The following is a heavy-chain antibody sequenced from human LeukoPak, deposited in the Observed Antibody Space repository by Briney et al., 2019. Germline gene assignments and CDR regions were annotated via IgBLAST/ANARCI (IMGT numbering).Heavy chain of an antibody. CDR1: GFSFSDFY. CDR2: IGTRSNPI. CDR3: AREARGSGRDFDY. J-gene: IGHJ4*02. Sequence: GGSLRLSCAASGFSFSDFYMSWIRQAPVLGLEWISYIGTRSNPIYYADSVKGRFTISRDDAKNSLYLQMNSLRDEDTAVYFCAREARGSGRDFDYWGQGILVTVSS. D-gene: IGHD1-26*01. V-gene: IGHV3-11*01.